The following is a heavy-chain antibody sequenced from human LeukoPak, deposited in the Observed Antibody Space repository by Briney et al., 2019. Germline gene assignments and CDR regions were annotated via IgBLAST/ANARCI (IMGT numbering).Heavy chain of an antibody. CDR2: IYYSGST. D-gene: IGHD5-24*01. V-gene: IGHV4-59*01. CDR1: GGSISSYY. Sequence: SETLSLTCTVSGGSISSYYWSWIRQPPGKGLEWIGYIYYSGSTNYNPSLKSRVTISVDTSKNQFSLKLSSVTAADTAVYYCARAYGGDGYNYYYYYYYMDVWGKGTTVTVSS. CDR3: ARAYGGDGYNYYYYYYYMDV. J-gene: IGHJ6*03.